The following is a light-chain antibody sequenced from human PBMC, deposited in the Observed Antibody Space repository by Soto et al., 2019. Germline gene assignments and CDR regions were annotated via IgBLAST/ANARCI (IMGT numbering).Light chain of an antibody. Sequence: QSVLTQPASVSGSPGQSITIFCTGTSSDIGIYNFVSWYQQHPGKAPKLMIYNVYSRPSGVSSRFSGSKSGNTASLTISWLQAEDEADYYCAAWDDSLSVYVFGTGTKVTVL. J-gene: IGLJ1*01. CDR1: SSDIGIYNF. CDR3: AAWDDSLSVYV. CDR2: NVY. V-gene: IGLV2-14*03.